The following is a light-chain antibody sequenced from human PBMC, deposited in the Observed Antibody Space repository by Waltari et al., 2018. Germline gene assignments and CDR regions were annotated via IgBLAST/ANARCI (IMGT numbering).Light chain of an antibody. CDR1: QSIDNW. V-gene: IGKV1-5*03. Sequence: DIQMTQSPSTLPASVGDRVTVTCRASQSIDNWVDWYQQKLGKAPKLLIYKASSLQSGVPSRFSGSGSGTEFTLTISGLQPDDFATYYCQQYYSFQYTFGQGTKLEIK. CDR3: QQYYSFQYT. CDR2: KAS. J-gene: IGKJ2*01.